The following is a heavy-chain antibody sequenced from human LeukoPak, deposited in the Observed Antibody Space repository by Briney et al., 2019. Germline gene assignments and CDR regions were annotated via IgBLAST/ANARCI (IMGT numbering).Heavy chain of an antibody. V-gene: IGHV3-21*04. CDR2: ISSSSSYI. CDR3: ATYRQVLLPFES. J-gene: IGHJ4*02. CDR1: GFTFSSYS. Sequence: GGSLRLSCAASGFTFSSYSLNWVRQAPGKGLEWVSSISSSSSYIYYADSVRGRFTISRDNSKSTLSLQMNSLRAEDTAIYYCATYRQVLLPFESWGQGTLVTVSS. D-gene: IGHD2-8*02.